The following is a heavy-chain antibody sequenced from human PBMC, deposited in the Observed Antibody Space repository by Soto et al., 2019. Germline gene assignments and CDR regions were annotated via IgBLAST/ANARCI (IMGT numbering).Heavy chain of an antibody. V-gene: IGHV3-33*01. CDR2: IWYDGSNK. J-gene: IGHJ4*02. CDR3: GRHYLVPPRRVVDY. CDR1: GFTFSSYG. D-gene: IGHD2-15*01. Sequence: QVQLVESGGGVVQPGRSLRLSCAASGFTFSSYGMHWVRQAPGKGLEWVAVIWYDGSNKYYADSVKGRFTISRDNSKNTLYLQVNILRAEDRAVYYCGRHYLVPPRRVVDYWGQGTLVTVSS.